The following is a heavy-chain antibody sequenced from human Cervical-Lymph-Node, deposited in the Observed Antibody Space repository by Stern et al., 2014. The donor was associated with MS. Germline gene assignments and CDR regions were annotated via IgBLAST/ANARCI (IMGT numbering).Heavy chain of an antibody. CDR1: GYTFTAYF. Sequence: QVQLGQSGAEVVRPGASVKVSCKASGYTFTAYFLHWVRQAPGQWLEWMGWISPKTGSATYAQKFQDRVTMTRDTSINTGYMEVSSLRSDDTAVYYCARDRGSYSDYWGQGTLVAVSS. V-gene: IGHV1-2*02. CDR3: ARDRGSYSDY. J-gene: IGHJ4*02. D-gene: IGHD1-26*01. CDR2: ISPKTGSA.